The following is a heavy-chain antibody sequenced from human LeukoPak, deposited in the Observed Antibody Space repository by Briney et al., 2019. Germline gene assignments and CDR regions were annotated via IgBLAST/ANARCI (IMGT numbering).Heavy chain of an antibody. V-gene: IGHV3-21*01. Sequence: GGTLRLSCAASGFTFSSYGMSWVRQAPGKGLEWVSSISSSSSYIFYADSVKGRFTMSRDNAKKSLFLQMNSLRAEDTAVYYCARDYGDYEPGRHHYYYYYMDAWGKGTTVTVSS. CDR3: ARDYGDYEPGRHHYYYYYMDA. CDR2: ISSSSSYI. J-gene: IGHJ6*03. CDR1: GFTFSSYG. D-gene: IGHD4-17*01.